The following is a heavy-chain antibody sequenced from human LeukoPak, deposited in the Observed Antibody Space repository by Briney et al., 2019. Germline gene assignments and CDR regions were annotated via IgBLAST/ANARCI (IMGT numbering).Heavy chain of an antibody. CDR3: AREAVARQGLSGGSGWYGLDY. V-gene: IGHV3-53*01. CDR1: GFTVSSNY. Sequence: GGSLRLSCAASGFTVSSNYMSWVRQAPGKGLEWVSVIYSGGSTYYADSVKGRFTISRDNSKNTLYLQMNSLRAEDTAVYYCAREAVARQGLSGGSGWYGLDYWGQGTLVTVSS. CDR2: IYSGGST. J-gene: IGHJ4*02. D-gene: IGHD6-19*01.